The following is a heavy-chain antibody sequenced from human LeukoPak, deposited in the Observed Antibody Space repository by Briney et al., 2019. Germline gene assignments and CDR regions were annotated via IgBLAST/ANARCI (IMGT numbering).Heavy chain of an antibody. CDR2: ISSSSYI. V-gene: IGHV3-21*01. CDR3: ARDIGYCSSTSCYTDDAFDI. Sequence: GGSLRLSCAASGFTFSSYSMNWVRQAPGKGLEWVSSISSSSYIYYADSVKGRFTISRDNAKNSLYLQMNSLRAEDTAVYYCARDIGYCSSTSCYTDDAFDIWGQGTMVTVSS. J-gene: IGHJ3*02. CDR1: GFTFSSYS. D-gene: IGHD2-2*02.